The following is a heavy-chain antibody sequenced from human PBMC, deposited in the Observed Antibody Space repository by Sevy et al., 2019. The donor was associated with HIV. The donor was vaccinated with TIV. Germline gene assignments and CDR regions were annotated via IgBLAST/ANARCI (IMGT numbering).Heavy chain of an antibody. J-gene: IGHJ6*02. CDR3: STDPIIVLLVTDGMDV. V-gene: IGHV3-15*01. D-gene: IGHD2-8*02. CDR1: GFTFSYAW. CDR2: IMSKSDGGTT. Sequence: GGSLRLSCVASGFTFSYAWMSWVRQAPGKGLEWVGRIMSKSDGGTTDYAAPVKGRFTISRDDSKNTLYLQMNSLKIEDTVVYYCSTDPIIVLLVTDGMDVWGQGTTVTVSS.